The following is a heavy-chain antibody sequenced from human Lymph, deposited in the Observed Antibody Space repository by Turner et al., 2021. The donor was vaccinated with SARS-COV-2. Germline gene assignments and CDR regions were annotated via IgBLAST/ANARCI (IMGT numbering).Heavy chain of an antibody. J-gene: IGHJ5*01. CDR3: ARGVPEFDS. D-gene: IGHD2-2*01. V-gene: IGHV3-30*04. CDR2: ISDDGSNK. Sequence: QVQLVESGGGVVQPGRSLRLSCAASGFTFSSYVMHWVRQAPGKGLEWVAVISDDGSNKYYADSVKGRFTISRDYSKNTLYLQMNSLRAEDTAIYYCARGVPEFDSWGQGTLVTVSS. CDR1: GFTFSSYV.